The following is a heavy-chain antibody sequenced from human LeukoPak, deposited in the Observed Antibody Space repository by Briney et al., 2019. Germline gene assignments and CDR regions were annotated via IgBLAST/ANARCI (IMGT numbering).Heavy chain of an antibody. Sequence: PGGSLRLSCAASGFTFSSYSMNWVRQAPGKGLEWVSSISSSNSYIYYADSVKGRFTISRDNAKNSLYLQMNSLRAEDTAVYYCARDFDYYDSSGYYEGIDYWGQGTLVTVSS. CDR1: GFTFSSYS. D-gene: IGHD3-22*01. V-gene: IGHV3-21*01. J-gene: IGHJ4*02. CDR2: ISSSNSYI. CDR3: ARDFDYYDSSGYYEGIDY.